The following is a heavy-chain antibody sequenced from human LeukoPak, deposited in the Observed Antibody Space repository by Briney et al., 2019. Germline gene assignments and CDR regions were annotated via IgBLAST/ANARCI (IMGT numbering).Heavy chain of an antibody. CDR1: GYTFTSYF. CDR3: ARDRGLNVCPSDY. CDR2: INPSGGTT. J-gene: IGHJ4*02. V-gene: IGHV1-46*01. D-gene: IGHD3-10*01. Sequence: GASVKVSCKASGYTFTSYFMHWVRQAPGQGLDWMGIINPSGGTTSYAQKFQGRVTMTRDTSTSTVYMELSSLRSEDTAVYYCARDRGLNVCPSDYWGQGTLVIVSS.